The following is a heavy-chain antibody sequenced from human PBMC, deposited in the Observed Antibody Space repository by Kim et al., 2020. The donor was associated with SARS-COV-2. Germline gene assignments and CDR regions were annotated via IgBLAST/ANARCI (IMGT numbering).Heavy chain of an antibody. V-gene: IGHV3-23*01. Sequence: GGSLRLSCAASGFTFSSYAMSWVRQAPGKGLEWVSAISGSGGSTYYADSVKGRFTISRDNSKNTLYLQMNSLRAEDTAVYYCAKDLEVRGVISARVFDYWGQGTLVTVSS. CDR3: AKDLEVRGVISARVFDY. CDR1: GFTFSSYA. CDR2: ISGSGGST. J-gene: IGHJ4*02. D-gene: IGHD3-10*01.